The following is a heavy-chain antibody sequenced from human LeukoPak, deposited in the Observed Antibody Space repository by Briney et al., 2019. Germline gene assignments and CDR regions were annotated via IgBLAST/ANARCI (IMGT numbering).Heavy chain of an antibody. D-gene: IGHD3-22*01. J-gene: IGHJ6*02. CDR3: ARRSGYHPRFYGMDV. Sequence: SETLSLTCTVSGGSISSYYWSWIRQPPGKGLEWIGYIYYSGSTNYNPSLKSRVTISVDTSKNQFSLKLSSVTAADTAVYYCARRSGYHPRFYGMDVWAKGPRSPSP. CDR1: GGSISSYY. V-gene: IGHV4-59*08. CDR2: IYYSGST.